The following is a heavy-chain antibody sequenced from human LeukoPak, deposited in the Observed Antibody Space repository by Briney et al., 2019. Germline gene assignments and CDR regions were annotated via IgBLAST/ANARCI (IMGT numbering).Heavy chain of an antibody. CDR2: IIPIFGTA. CDR3: ARLPRVAATLLGAFDI. V-gene: IGHV1-69*05. J-gene: IGHJ3*02. Sequence: ASVKVSCKASGYTFTSYDINWVRQATGQGLEWMGGIIPIFGTANYAQKFQGRVTITTDESTSTAYMELSSLRSEDTAVYYCARLPRVAATLLGAFDIWGQGTMVTVSS. CDR1: GYTFTSYD. D-gene: IGHD2-15*01.